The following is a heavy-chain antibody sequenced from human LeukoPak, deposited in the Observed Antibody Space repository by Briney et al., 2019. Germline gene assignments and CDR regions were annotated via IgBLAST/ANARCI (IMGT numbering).Heavy chain of an antibody. D-gene: IGHD3-10*01. V-gene: IGHV1-2*02. Sequence: GASVKVSCKASGYTFTGYYMYWVRQAPGQGLEWMGWINPNSGGTSYAQKFQGRVTMTRDTSVSTAYMGLSRLRSDDTAVYYRARETYYYGSGSSQVFDYWGQGTLVTVSS. J-gene: IGHJ4*02. CDR2: INPNSGGT. CDR3: ARETYYYGSGSSQVFDY. CDR1: GYTFTGYY.